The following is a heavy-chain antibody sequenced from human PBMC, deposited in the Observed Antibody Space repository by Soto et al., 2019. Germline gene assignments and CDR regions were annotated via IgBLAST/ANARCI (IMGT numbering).Heavy chain of an antibody. Sequence: EVQLVESGGGMVMPGGSLRLSCAASGFNFSDAWMTWIRQAPGKGLQCVGRIKRKIDGETTDYAAPVKGRFTISRDDSKNTLYLQMNSLKVEDTAMYYCVTDRGGGMDVWGQGTTVTVS. V-gene: IGHV3-15*01. J-gene: IGHJ6*01. CDR1: GFNFSDAW. CDR2: IKRKIDGETT. CDR3: VTDRGGGMDV. D-gene: IGHD3-10*01.